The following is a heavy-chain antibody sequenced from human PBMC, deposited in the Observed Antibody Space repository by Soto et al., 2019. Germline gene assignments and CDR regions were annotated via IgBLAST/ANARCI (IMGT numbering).Heavy chain of an antibody. Sequence: QVQLVQSGAEVKKPGASVKVSCRASGYTFSSSPLHWVRQAPGQRPEWMGWINTANDDTKYSQKFQDRVTLTRDTSASTAYMEVSSLTPEDTAVYYCARDEGDASGNWGQGTLVTVSS. D-gene: IGHD5-12*01. V-gene: IGHV1-3*04. CDR2: INTANDDT. CDR1: GYTFSSSP. CDR3: ARDEGDASGN. J-gene: IGHJ4*02.